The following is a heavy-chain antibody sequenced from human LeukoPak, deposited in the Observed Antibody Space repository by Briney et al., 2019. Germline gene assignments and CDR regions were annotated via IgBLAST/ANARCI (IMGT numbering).Heavy chain of an antibody. CDR1: GGSISSYY. CDR2: IYTSGST. D-gene: IGHD6-19*01. Sequence: SETLSLTRTVSGGSISSYYWSWIRQPAGKGLEWIGRIYTSGSTNYNPSLKSRVTMSVDTSKNQFSLKLSSVTAADTAVYYCARDPSRQWLVQVGYFDLWGRGTLVTVSS. CDR3: ARDPSRQWLVQVGYFDL. J-gene: IGHJ2*01. V-gene: IGHV4-4*07.